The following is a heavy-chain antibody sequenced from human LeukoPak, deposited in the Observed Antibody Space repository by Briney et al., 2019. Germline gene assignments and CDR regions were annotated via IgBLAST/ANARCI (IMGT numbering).Heavy chain of an antibody. Sequence: GGSLRLSCAASGFTFDDYAMHWVRQAPGKGLEWVSGINWNSGTIGYADSVKGRFTISRDNSKNTLYLQMNSLRAEDTAVYYCAREAGARYSSSWYSTGPYWGQGTLVTVSS. CDR3: AREAGARYSSSWYSTGPY. CDR2: INWNSGTI. D-gene: IGHD6-13*01. V-gene: IGHV3-9*01. CDR1: GFTFDDYA. J-gene: IGHJ4*02.